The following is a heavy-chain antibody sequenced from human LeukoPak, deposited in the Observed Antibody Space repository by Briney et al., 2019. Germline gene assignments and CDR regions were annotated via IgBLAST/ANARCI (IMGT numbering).Heavy chain of an antibody. CDR2: IYYSGST. J-gene: IGHJ3*02. Sequence: SETLSLTCTVSGGSISSSSYYWGWIRQPPGKGLEWIGSIYYSGSTYYNPSLKSRVTISVGTSKNQFSLKLSSVTAADTAVYYCARTANKRYFDWLLDAFDIWGQGTMVTVSS. CDR1: GGSISSSSYY. V-gene: IGHV4-39*01. D-gene: IGHD3-9*01. CDR3: ARTANKRYFDWLLDAFDI.